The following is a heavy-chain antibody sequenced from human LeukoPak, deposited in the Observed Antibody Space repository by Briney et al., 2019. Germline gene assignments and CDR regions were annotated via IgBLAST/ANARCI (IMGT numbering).Heavy chain of an antibody. J-gene: IGHJ5*02. CDR1: GYTFTDYY. D-gene: IGHD1-14*01. V-gene: IGHV1-2*06. CDR3: ARDKRSTAGNWFDP. CDR2: INPNSGGT. Sequence: GASVKVSCKASGYTFTDYYIHWVRQAPGQGLEWMGRINPNSGGTNYAQRFQGRVTVTRDTSISTAYMELSTLRSDDAAVYYCARDKRSTAGNWFDPWDQGTLVTVSS.